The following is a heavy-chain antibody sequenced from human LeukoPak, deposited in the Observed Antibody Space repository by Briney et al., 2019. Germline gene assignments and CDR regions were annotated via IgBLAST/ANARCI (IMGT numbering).Heavy chain of an antibody. CDR1: GYSISSGYY. CDR3: ARGTRARRGGSMDV. D-gene: IGHD3-10*01. Sequence: PSETLSLTCAVSGYSISSGYYWSWIRQPPGKGLEWIGYIYYSGSTNYNPSLKSRVTISVDTSKNQFSLKLSSVTAADTAVYYCARGTRARRGGSMDVWGKGTTVTVSS. V-gene: IGHV4-61*01. CDR2: IYYSGST. J-gene: IGHJ6*04.